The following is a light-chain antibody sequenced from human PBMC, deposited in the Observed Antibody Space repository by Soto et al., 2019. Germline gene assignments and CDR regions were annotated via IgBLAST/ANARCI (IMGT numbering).Light chain of an antibody. Sequence: QSALTQPASVSGSHGQSITISCTGTSSDVGDYDYVSWYQHLPGKAPKLLIYDVTTRPSGVSNRFSGSKSGNTASLTISGLQAEDEADYYCSSYRSSNPPFVFGTGTKLTVL. CDR1: SSDVGDYDY. V-gene: IGLV2-14*03. J-gene: IGLJ1*01. CDR3: SSYRSSNPPFV. CDR2: DVT.